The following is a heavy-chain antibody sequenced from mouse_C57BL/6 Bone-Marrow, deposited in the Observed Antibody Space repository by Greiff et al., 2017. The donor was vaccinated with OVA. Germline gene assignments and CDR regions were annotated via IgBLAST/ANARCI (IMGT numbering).Heavy chain of an antibody. V-gene: IGHV10-3*01. J-gene: IGHJ4*01. CDR1: GFTFNTYA. CDR3: VRDEVLLRSKGYAMDY. CDR2: IRSKSSNYAT. Sequence: EVMLVESGGGLVQPKGSLKLSCAASGFTFNTYAMHWVRQAPGKGLEWVARIRSKSSNYATYYADSVKDRFTISRDDSQSMLYLQMNNLKTEDTAMYYCVRDEVLLRSKGYAMDYWGQGTSVTVSS. D-gene: IGHD1-1*01.